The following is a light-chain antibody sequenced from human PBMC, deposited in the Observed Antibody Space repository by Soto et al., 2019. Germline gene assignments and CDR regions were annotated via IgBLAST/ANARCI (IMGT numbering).Light chain of an antibody. Sequence: EIVLTQSPGTLSLSPGERATLSCRASQSVSSNFLAWYQEKPGQAPRLLIYGASKRATGIPDRFSGSGSGTDFTLTISRLEPEDFAVYYCRQYGRSLGFACGGGTKVEIK. CDR1: QSVSSNF. CDR2: GAS. V-gene: IGKV3-20*01. CDR3: RQYGRSLGFA. J-gene: IGKJ4*01.